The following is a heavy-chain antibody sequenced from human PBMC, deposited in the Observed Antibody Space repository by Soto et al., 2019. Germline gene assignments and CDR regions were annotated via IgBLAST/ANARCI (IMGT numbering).Heavy chain of an antibody. CDR3: ARDRSLRFDP. CDR1: GYTFTSYD. J-gene: IGHJ5*02. Sequence: QVQLVQSGAEVKKPGASVKVSCKASGYTFTSYDINWVRQATGQGLEWMGWMNPNSGNTGYAQKFXGXXXLXRDTPLNTDYIAPRRLRSVETGGYYCARDRSLRFDPWGQGALVTVSS. CDR2: MNPNSGNT. V-gene: IGHV1-8*01. D-gene: IGHD3-10*01.